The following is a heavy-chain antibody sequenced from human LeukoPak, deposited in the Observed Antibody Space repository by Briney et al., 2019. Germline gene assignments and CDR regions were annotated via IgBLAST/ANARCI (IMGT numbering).Heavy chain of an antibody. CDR3: AKDLNYGELVDS. CDR1: GLTFSIHW. Sequence: GGSLRLSCAASGLTFSIHWMNWVRQAPGKGLEWVAFIRSDGNKKYYADSVKGRFTISRDNSRNTLYLQMNSLRTEDTAVYYCAKDLNYGELVDSWGKGTLVTVSS. CDR2: IRSDGNKK. D-gene: IGHD4-17*01. V-gene: IGHV3-30*02. J-gene: IGHJ4*02.